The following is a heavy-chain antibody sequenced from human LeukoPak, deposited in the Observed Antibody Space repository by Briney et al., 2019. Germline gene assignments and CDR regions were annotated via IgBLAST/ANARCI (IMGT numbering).Heavy chain of an antibody. Sequence: GGSLRLSCAASGFTFSSYAMSWVRQAPGKGLEGVSAIGGSGGSTYYADSVKGRFTISRDNSKNTLYLQMNSLRAEDTAVYYCAKRYCSSTSCYGYWGQGTLVTVSS. CDR2: IGGSGGST. D-gene: IGHD2-2*01. CDR1: GFTFSSYA. V-gene: IGHV3-23*01. J-gene: IGHJ4*02. CDR3: AKRYCSSTSCYGY.